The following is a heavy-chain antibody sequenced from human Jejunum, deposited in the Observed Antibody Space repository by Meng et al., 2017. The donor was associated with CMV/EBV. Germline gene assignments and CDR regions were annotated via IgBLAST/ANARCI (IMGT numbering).Heavy chain of an antibody. J-gene: IGHJ4*02. V-gene: IGHV3-30-3*01. Sequence: VAAGGGVVQPRSSLSLSCAASGFTFSDYAMHWVCQAPGKGLEWVAVISYDGNNIYLADSVKGRFSISRDNSKNTLCLQMNSLRPDDTAVYYCARGSLFRSPDYWGQGTLVTVSS. CDR3: ARGSLFRSPDY. CDR1: GFTFSDYA. CDR2: ISYDGNNI. D-gene: IGHD3-3*01.